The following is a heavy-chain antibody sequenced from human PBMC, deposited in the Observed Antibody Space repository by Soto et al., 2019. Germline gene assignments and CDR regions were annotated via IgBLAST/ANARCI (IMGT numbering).Heavy chain of an antibody. CDR2: IYYSGST. V-gene: IGHV4-59*08. Sequence: SETLSLTCTVSGGSISSFYWSWIRQPPGKGLEWIGYIYYSGSTNYNPSLKSRVTISVDTSKNQFSLKLSSVTAADTAVYYCARSQFGSSWLGVFDYWGQGTLVTVSS. D-gene: IGHD6-13*01. CDR1: GGSISSFY. J-gene: IGHJ4*02. CDR3: ARSQFGSSWLGVFDY.